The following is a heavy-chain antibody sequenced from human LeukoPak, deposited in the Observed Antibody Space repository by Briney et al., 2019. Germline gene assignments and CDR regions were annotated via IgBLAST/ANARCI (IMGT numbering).Heavy chain of an antibody. CDR2: ISYDGSNK. Sequence: GGSLRLSCAASGFTFSSYAMHWVRQAPGKGLEWVAVISYDGSNKYYADSVKGRFTISRDNSKNTLYLQMNSLRAEDTAVYYCAKIAVADHFDYWGQGTLVTVSS. V-gene: IGHV3-30*04. CDR3: AKIAVADHFDY. D-gene: IGHD6-19*01. J-gene: IGHJ4*02. CDR1: GFTFSSYA.